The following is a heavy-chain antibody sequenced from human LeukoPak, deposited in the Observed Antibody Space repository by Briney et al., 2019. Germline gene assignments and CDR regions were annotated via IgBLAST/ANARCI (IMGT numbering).Heavy chain of an antibody. J-gene: IGHJ4*02. Sequence: GGSLRLSCAASGFTFSSYSMNWVRQAPGKGLEWVSSMSVSSGLIYYADSVKGRFTISRDNAKSSLYLQMNRLRVEDTAVYYCARDLYDSSGYYLGYWGQGTLVTVSS. D-gene: IGHD3-22*01. CDR3: ARDLYDSSGYYLGY. CDR2: MSVSSGLI. V-gene: IGHV3-21*01. CDR1: GFTFSSYS.